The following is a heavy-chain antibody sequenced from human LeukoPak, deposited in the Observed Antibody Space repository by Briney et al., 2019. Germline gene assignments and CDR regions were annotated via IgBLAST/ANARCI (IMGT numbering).Heavy chain of an antibody. D-gene: IGHD6-19*01. V-gene: IGHV1-69*06. Sequence: ASVKVSCKASGGTFSSYAISWVRQAPGQGLEWMGGILPIFGTANYAQKFQGRVAIPADKSTRTAYMELSSLRSEDTAVYYSARDGDLDIAVAGTGHFQHWGQGTLVTVSS. CDR1: GGTFSSYA. CDR2: ILPIFGTA. J-gene: IGHJ1*01. CDR3: ARDGDLDIAVAGTGHFQH.